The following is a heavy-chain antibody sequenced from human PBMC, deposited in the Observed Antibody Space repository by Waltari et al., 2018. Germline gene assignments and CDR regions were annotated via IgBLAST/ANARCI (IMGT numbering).Heavy chain of an antibody. CDR2: IGASGATT. V-gene: IGHV3-23*01. CDR3: AKREYQLPYFGMDV. Sequence: RQAPGKGLEWVSAIGASGATTFYAESVKGRFTISRDNSKDVVHLQMDSLRAEDTAVYYCAKREYQLPYFGMDVWGQGTSVTVSS. J-gene: IGHJ6*02. D-gene: IGHD2-2*01.